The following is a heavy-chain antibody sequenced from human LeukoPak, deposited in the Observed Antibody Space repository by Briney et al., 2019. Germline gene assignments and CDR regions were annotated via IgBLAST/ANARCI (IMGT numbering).Heavy chain of an antibody. CDR2: IRYDGSNK. Sequence: TGGSLRLSCAASGFTFSSYGMHWVRQAPGKGLEWVAFIRYDGSNKYYADSVKGRFTISRDNSKNTLYLQMNSLRAEDTAVYYCAKAGTDYYDSSGYYYVGYFDYWGQGTLVTVSS. CDR3: AKAGTDYYDSSGYYYVGYFDY. D-gene: IGHD3-22*01. CDR1: GFTFSSYG. J-gene: IGHJ4*02. V-gene: IGHV3-30*02.